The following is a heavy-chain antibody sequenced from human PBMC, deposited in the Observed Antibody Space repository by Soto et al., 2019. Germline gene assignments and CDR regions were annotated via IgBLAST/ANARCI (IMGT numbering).Heavy chain of an antibody. CDR1: VFTFSSYW. Sequence: GGSLRLSCAASVFTFSSYWMHWVRQAPGKGLVWVSRINSDGSSTSYADSVKGRFTISRDNAKNTLYLQMNSLRAEDTAVYYCARVGASSGWQYYYYYGMDVWGQGTTVTVSS. V-gene: IGHV3-74*01. CDR2: INSDGSST. D-gene: IGHD6-19*01. J-gene: IGHJ6*02. CDR3: ARVGASSGWQYYYYYGMDV.